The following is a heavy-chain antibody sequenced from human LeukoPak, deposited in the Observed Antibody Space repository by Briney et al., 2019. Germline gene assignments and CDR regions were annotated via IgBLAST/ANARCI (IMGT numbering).Heavy chain of an antibody. CDR3: ARHPLDPSGYLIDY. D-gene: IGHD3-22*01. V-gene: IGHV3-48*03. CDR2: FSSNHNPI. Sequence: PGGSLRLSCSVSGFTLSSYEMTWVRRAPGWGLGWVSYFSSNHNPISYADSVRDRYTTSRDNAKNSPYLKMNSLRAEDTAVYYCARHPLDPSGYLIDYWGQGTLVTVSS. CDR1: GFTLSSYE. J-gene: IGHJ4*02.